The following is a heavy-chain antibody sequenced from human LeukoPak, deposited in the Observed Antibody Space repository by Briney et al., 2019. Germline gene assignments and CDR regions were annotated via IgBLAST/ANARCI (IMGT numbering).Heavy chain of an antibody. J-gene: IGHJ6*03. CDR2: ISDDGSNA. CDR3: AKSYSSEENSYYYMDV. CDR1: GFTFNSYT. D-gene: IGHD6-19*01. Sequence: LXLSXAASGFTFNSYTMHWVRQAPGKGLEWVASISDDGSNAFYSDSAKGRLTISRDNSNNTLSLQMNSLRAEDTAVYYCAKSYSSEENSYYYMDVWGKGTTVTVSS. V-gene: IGHV3-30-3*02.